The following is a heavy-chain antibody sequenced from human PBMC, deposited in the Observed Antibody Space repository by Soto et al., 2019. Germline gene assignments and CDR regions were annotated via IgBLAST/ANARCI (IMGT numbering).Heavy chain of an antibody. CDR1: GGTFSSYA. Sequence: SVQVSCRASGGTFSSYAISCVRQAPGLGLEWMGRNILIFGTANYEQKVEGGVTITADKATSTACRELSRLRSEDTAVYYCARTRGYCSGGSGPPLTRRDMDVWGQGATGTVSS. V-gene: IGHV1-69*06. D-gene: IGHD2-15*01. CDR2: NILIFGTA. CDR3: ARTRGYCSGGSGPPLTRRDMDV. J-gene: IGHJ6*02.